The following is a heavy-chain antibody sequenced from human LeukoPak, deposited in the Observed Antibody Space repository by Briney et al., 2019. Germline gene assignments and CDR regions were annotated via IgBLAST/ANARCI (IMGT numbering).Heavy chain of an antibody. J-gene: IGHJ4*02. Sequence: PGGSLRLSCAASGFTFSSYNMNWVRQAPGKGLEWVSSISSSTSHIYYADSVTGRFTISRDHAKNSLYLQMNSLRAEDTAVYYCARWPIAAAPPVYYFDYWGQGTLVTVST. CDR1: GFTFSSYN. V-gene: IGHV3-21*01. D-gene: IGHD6-13*01. CDR2: ISSSTSHI. CDR3: ARWPIAAAPPVYYFDY.